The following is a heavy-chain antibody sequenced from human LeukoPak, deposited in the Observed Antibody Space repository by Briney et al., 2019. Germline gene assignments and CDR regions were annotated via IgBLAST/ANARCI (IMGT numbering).Heavy chain of an antibody. CDR2: ISAYNGNT. Sequence: ASVKDSCKASGYTFTSYGISWVRQAPGQGLEWMGWISAYNGNTNYAQKLQGRVTMTTDTSTSTAYMELRSLRSDDTAVYYCARVEGYCSSTSCYYYYGMDVWGQGATVTVSS. D-gene: IGHD2-2*01. V-gene: IGHV1-18*01. CDR3: ARVEGYCSSTSCYYYYGMDV. J-gene: IGHJ6*02. CDR1: GYTFTSYG.